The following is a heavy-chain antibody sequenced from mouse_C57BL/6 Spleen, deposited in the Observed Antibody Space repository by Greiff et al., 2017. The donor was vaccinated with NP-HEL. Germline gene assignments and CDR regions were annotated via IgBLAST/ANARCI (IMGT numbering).Heavy chain of an antibody. J-gene: IGHJ2*01. CDR1: GYTFTDYY. D-gene: IGHD1-1*01. Sequence: LEESGAELVRPGASVKLSCKASGYTFTDYYINWVKQRPGQGLEWIARIFPGSGNTYYNEKFKGKATLTAEKSSSTAYMQLSSLTSEDSAVYFCARWGYYGSSSYFDYWGQGTTLTVSS. CDR2: IFPGSGNT. CDR3: ARWGYYGSSSYFDY. V-gene: IGHV1-76*01.